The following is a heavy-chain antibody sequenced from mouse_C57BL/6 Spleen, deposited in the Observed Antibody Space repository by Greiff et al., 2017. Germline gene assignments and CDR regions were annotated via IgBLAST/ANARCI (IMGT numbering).Heavy chain of an antibody. Sequence: VQLQQSGPGMVKPSQSLSLTCTVTGYSITSGYDWHWIRHFPGNKLEWMGYISYSGSTNYHPSLKSRISITHDTSKNHFFLKLNSVTTEDTATYYCARGDHYYGSSYAMDYWGQGTSVTVSS. J-gene: IGHJ4*01. V-gene: IGHV3-1*01. CDR2: ISYSGST. CDR3: ARGDHYYGSSYAMDY. CDR1: GYSITSGYD. D-gene: IGHD1-1*01.